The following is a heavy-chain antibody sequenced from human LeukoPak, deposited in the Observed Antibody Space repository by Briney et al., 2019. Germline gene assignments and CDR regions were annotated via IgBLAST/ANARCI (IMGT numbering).Heavy chain of an antibody. D-gene: IGHD1-7*01. Sequence: GRSLRLSCAASGLTFSIYAMHWVPQAPGKGLERVAVMWYDGSNEYYADSVKGRFTISRDNSKNTLYLQMNSLRAEDTAVYYCARDNWNYLFDYWGQGTLVTVSS. V-gene: IGHV3-33*01. J-gene: IGHJ4*02. CDR2: MWYDGSNE. CDR1: GLTFSIYA. CDR3: ARDNWNYLFDY.